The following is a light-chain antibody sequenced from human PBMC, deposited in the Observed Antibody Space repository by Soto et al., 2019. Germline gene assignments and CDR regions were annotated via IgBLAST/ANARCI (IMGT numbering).Light chain of an antibody. CDR2: GAS. Sequence: DIVLTQSPGTLSLSPWERATLSCRASQTINDNFLAWYQQKPGQSPSLLSSGASIRAPSIPDRFSGSGSEKDFTLTIIRLEPADIAFYYCHQYGNSLEISFGPWTKVDIK. J-gene: IGKJ3*01. CDR3: HQYGNSLEIS. V-gene: IGKV3-20*01. CDR1: QTINDNF.